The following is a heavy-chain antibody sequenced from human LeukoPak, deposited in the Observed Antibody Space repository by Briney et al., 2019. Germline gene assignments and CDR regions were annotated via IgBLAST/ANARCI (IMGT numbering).Heavy chain of an antibody. CDR2: IIPIFGTA. CDR1: GYTLTELS. Sequence: SVKVSCKVSGYTLTELSMHWVRQAPGKGLEWMGGIIPIFGTANYAQKFQGRVTITADESTSTAYMELSRLRSDDTAVYYCARGVQVAVAGNDYWGQGTLVTVSS. CDR3: ARGVQVAVAGNDY. D-gene: IGHD6-19*01. J-gene: IGHJ4*02. V-gene: IGHV1-69*13.